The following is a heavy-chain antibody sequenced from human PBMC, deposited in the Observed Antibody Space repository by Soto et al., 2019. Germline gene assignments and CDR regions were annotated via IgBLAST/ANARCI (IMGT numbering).Heavy chain of an antibody. D-gene: IGHD2-21*02. CDR2: MNPSSGNT. CDR3: ARTRLCGGDCYSAYYFDF. Sequence: QVPLVQSGAEVKKPGASVKVSCKASGYTFTNYDINWVRQATGQGLEWMGWMNPSSGNTGYVQKFQGRVTMTRNTSTSTAYMELTSLTSDDTAVDYCARTRLCGGDCYSAYYFDFWGQGALVTVSS. CDR1: GYTFTNYD. V-gene: IGHV1-8*01. J-gene: IGHJ4*02.